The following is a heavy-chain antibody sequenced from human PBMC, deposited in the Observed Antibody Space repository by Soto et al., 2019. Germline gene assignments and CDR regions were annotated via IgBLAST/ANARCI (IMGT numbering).Heavy chain of an antibody. Sequence: ASVKASCKACGNTFTSNDMHWGRQAPGQGLEWMGIINPSGGSTSYAQKFQGRVTMTRDTSTSTVYMELSSLRSEDTAVYYCARVKRYRADYHYGMSVWGQGTTVTGSS. CDR1: GNTFTSND. V-gene: IGHV1-46*01. J-gene: IGHJ6*02. CDR2: INPSGGST. CDR3: ARVKRYRADYHYGMSV. D-gene: IGHD1-26*01.